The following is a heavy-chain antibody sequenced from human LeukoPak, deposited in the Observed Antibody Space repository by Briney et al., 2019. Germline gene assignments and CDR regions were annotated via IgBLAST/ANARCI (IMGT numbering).Heavy chain of an antibody. CDR2: IYAYNGNT. V-gene: IGHV1-18*04. CDR3: ATDLSPHYYSYGMDV. J-gene: IGHJ6*02. Sequence: ASVQVSCKASGYTFTSYCLSWVQQAPGQGREGMGWIYAYNGNTKYAHKHHGRVTMTTATSTSTAYMQLRSLRSDDTSVYYCATDLSPHYYSYGMDVWGQGTTVTVSS. CDR1: GYTFTSYC.